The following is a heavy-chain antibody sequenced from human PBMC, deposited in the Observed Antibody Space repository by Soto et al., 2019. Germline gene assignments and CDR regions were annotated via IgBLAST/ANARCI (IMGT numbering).Heavy chain of an antibody. Sequence: VGSLRLSCVGSGFIFSTYDVHWVRQVKGQGLEWVSSVTNTGDTHYSDSAEGRFTISRENVKNSVYLQMNSLRAGDTAIYYCTRSDILDVWGPGTTVTVSS. CDR3: TRSDILDV. D-gene: IGHD3-9*01. J-gene: IGHJ6*02. CDR1: GFIFSTYD. CDR2: VTNTGDT. V-gene: IGHV3-13*01.